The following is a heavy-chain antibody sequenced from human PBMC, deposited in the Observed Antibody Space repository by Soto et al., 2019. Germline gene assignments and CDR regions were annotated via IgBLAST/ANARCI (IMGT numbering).Heavy chain of an antibody. D-gene: IGHD3-10*01. CDR3: ARVPAGSVTYFNYYYVMDV. Sequence: QVQLQESGPGLVKPSQTLSVSCTLSGDSISSGNYYWGWIRHSPGKGLEWIAYINYSGSTYWNQSLRGRITMSVDTWKNQFSLKLRSVTAADTAVYYCARVPAGSVTYFNYYYVMDVWGQGTMVTVSS. CDR2: INYSGST. CDR1: GDSISSGNYY. V-gene: IGHV4-30-4*01. J-gene: IGHJ6*02.